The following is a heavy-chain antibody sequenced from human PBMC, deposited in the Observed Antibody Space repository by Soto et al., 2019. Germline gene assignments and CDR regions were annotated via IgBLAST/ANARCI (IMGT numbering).Heavy chain of an antibody. V-gene: IGHV4-39*01. CDR1: GGSIRSSNYY. Sequence: SETLSLTCTVSGGSIRSSNYYWGWFRQPPGKGLEWIGSIYYSGSTYYNPSLKSRVTISVDTSKNQFSLKLSSVTAADTAVYCCARYIAVAGYFDYWGQGTLVTVS. J-gene: IGHJ4*02. CDR2: IYYSGST. D-gene: IGHD6-19*01. CDR3: ARYIAVAGYFDY.